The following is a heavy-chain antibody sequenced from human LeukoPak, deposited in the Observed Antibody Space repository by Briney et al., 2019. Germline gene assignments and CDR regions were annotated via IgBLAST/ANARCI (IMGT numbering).Heavy chain of an antibody. CDR2: IYHSGST. V-gene: IGHV4-38-2*02. CDR3: ARDGISGGKEVTEDFDL. D-gene: IGHD4-23*01. J-gene: IGHJ2*01. Sequence: SETLSLTCTVSGGSISSYYWSWIRQPPGKGLEWIGSIYHSGSTYYNPSLKSRVTISVDTSKNQFSLKLSSVTAADTAVYYCARDGISGGKEVTEDFDLWGRGTLVTVSS. CDR1: GGSISSYY.